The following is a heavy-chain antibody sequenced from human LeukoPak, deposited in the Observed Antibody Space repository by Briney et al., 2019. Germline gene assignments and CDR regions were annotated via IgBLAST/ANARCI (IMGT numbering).Heavy chain of an antibody. V-gene: IGHV4-61*02. CDR2: IYTSGST. CDR1: GGSISSGSYY. J-gene: IGHJ4*02. D-gene: IGHD6-6*01. Sequence: SETLSLTCTVSGGSISSGSYYWSWIRQPAGKGLEWIGRIYTSGSTNYNPSLKSRVTISVDTSKNQFSLKLSSVTAADTAVYYCARGRGWSIATNLYYFDYWGQGTLVTVSS. CDR3: ARGRGWSIATNLYYFDY.